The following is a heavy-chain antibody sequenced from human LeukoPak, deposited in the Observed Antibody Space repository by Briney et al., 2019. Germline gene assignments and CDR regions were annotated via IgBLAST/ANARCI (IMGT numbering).Heavy chain of an antibody. CDR1: GGSISSGGYY. D-gene: IGHD6-19*01. CDR2: IYQSGTT. CDR3: ARGRFGSGWSDDYYFES. J-gene: IGHJ4*02. V-gene: IGHV4-39*07. Sequence: PSETLSLTCTVSGGSISSGGYYWGWIRQPPGKGLEWIGSIYQSGTTYYNPSLKSRLTISVDTSKNQFSFKVSSVTAADTAVYYCARGRFGSGWSDDYYFESWGQGTLVTVSS.